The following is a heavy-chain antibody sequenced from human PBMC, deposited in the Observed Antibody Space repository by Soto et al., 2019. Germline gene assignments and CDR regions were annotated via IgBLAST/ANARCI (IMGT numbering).Heavy chain of an antibody. CDR2: ISYDGSKN. CDR1: GFIFSNSG. V-gene: IGHV3-30*18. Sequence: QVQLVESGGGVVQPGRSLRLSCVASGFIFSNSGMHWVRQTPGKGLEWMSVISYDGSKNYYADSVKGRFIISRDNSKNTLYLQMNSLRPEDTAMYYCVKAGSILWLATKEKRQFELWGQGTLVTVSS. J-gene: IGHJ4*02. CDR3: VKAGSILWLATKEKRQFEL. D-gene: IGHD6-19*01.